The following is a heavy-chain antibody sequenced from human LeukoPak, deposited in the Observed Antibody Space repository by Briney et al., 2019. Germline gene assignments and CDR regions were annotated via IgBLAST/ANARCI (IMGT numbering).Heavy chain of an antibody. V-gene: IGHV3-74*01. CDR2: INTDGSST. J-gene: IGHJ3*02. CDR3: AKVSLVMTNDAFDI. CDR1: GFTFSSYW. Sequence: GGSLRLSCAASGFTFSSYWMHWVRQAPGKGLVWVSCINTDGSSTSYADSVKGRFTISRDNSKNTLYLQMNSLRAEDTAVYYCAKVSLVMTNDAFDIWGQGTMVTVSS. D-gene: IGHD3-16*01.